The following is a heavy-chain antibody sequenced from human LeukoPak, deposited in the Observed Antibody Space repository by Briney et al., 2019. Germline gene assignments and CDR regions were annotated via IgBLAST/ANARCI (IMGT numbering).Heavy chain of an antibody. Sequence: GGSLRLSCAASGFTFSSYAMSWVRQAPGKGLEWVSAISGSGGSTYYADSVKGRFTISRDNSKNTLYLQMNSLRAEDTAVYYCAKDYEFGGVIVTLFDYWGQGTLVTVSS. CDR2: ISGSGGST. V-gene: IGHV3-23*01. CDR3: AKDYEFGGVIVTLFDY. J-gene: IGHJ4*02. CDR1: GFTFSSYA. D-gene: IGHD3-16*02.